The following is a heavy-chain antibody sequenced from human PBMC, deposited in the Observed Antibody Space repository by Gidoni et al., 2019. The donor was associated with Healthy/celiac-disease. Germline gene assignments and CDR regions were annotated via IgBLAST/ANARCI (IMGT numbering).Heavy chain of an antibody. CDR1: GFTFSSYG. V-gene: IGHV3-30*02. J-gene: IGHJ4*02. CDR3: AKDLLWYYYDSSGYFPSGL. CDR2: IRYDGSNK. Sequence: QVQLVESGGGVVQPGGSLRLSCAASGFTFSSYGMHWVRQAPGKGLEWVAFIRYDGSNKYYADSVKGRFTISRDNSKNTLYLQMNSLRAEDTAVYYCAKDLLWYYYDSSGYFPSGLWGQGTLVTVSS. D-gene: IGHD3-22*01.